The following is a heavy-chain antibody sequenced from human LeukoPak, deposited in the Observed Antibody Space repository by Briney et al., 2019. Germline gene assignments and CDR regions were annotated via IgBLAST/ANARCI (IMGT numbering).Heavy chain of an antibody. CDR2: ISAYNGNT. CDR3: ARTSGSYYGGEKGDY. D-gene: IGHD1-26*01. Sequence: ASVKVSCKASGYTFTSYGISWVRQAPGQGLEWMGWISAYNGNTNYAQKLQGRVTMTTDTSTSTAYMELRSLRSDDTAVYYCARTSGSYYGGEKGDYWGQGTLVTVSS. V-gene: IGHV1-18*01. CDR1: GYTFTSYG. J-gene: IGHJ4*02.